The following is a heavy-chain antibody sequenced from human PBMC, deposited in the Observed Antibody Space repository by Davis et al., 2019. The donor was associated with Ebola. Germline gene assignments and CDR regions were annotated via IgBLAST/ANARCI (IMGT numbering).Heavy chain of an antibody. J-gene: IGHJ6*04. CDR2: IYHSGST. Sequence: LRLSCAVSGGSISSGGYSWSWIRQPPGKGLEWIGYIYHSGSTYYNPSLKSRVTISVDRSKNQFSLKLSSVTAADTAVYYCARDHSLSSGSYYYYYGMDVWGKGTTVTVSS. CDR1: GGSISSGGYS. D-gene: IGHD2/OR15-2a*01. CDR3: ARDHSLSSGSYYYYYGMDV. V-gene: IGHV4-30-2*01.